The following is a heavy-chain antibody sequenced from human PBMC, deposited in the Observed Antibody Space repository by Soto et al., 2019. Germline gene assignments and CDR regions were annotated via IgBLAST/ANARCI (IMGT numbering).Heavy chain of an antibody. V-gene: IGHV4-34*01. CDR3: ARGANYLYYYYMDV. J-gene: IGHJ6*03. D-gene: IGHD4-4*01. Sequence: PSETLSLTCAVYGGSFGGYYWSWIRQPPGKGLEWIGEINHSGSTNYNPSPKSRVTISVDTSKNQFSLKLSSVTAADTAVYYCARGANYLYYYYMDVWGKGTTVTVSS. CDR1: GGSFGGYY. CDR2: INHSGST.